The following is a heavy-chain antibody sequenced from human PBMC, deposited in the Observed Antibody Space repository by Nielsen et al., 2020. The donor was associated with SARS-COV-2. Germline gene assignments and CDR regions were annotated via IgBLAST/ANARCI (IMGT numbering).Heavy chain of an antibody. CDR1: GFTFDDYA. Sequence: SLKISCAASGFTFDDYAMHWVRQAPGKGLEWVSGISWNSGSISYADSVKGRFTISRDNAKNSLYLQMNSLRAEDTALYYCAKFGSAPGDYEPDYWGQGTLVTVSS. D-gene: IGHD4-17*01. CDR3: AKFGSAPGDYEPDY. V-gene: IGHV3-9*01. CDR2: ISWNSGSI. J-gene: IGHJ4*02.